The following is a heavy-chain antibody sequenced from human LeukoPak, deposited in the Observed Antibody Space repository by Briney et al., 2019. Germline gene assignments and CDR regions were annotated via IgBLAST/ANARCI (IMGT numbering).Heavy chain of an antibody. CDR1: GFTFSGDA. V-gene: IGHV3-23*01. Sequence: GGSLRLSCAASGFTFSGDAMGCVRQSPGKGLEWGSAISGSGGSTSYAASVRGRFTISRDNSKNRLYLQRNSRRAEDTAVYYCAKELIFDYWGQGTLVTVSS. CDR3: AKELIFDY. J-gene: IGHJ4*02. D-gene: IGHD3-22*01. CDR2: ISGSGGST.